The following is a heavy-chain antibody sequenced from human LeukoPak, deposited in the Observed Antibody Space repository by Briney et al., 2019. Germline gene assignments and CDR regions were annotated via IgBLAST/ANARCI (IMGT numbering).Heavy chain of an antibody. CDR3: ARGSRITMVRGVQYYFDY. CDR2: INHSGST. V-gene: IGHV4-34*01. J-gene: IGHJ4*02. CDR1: GGSFSGYY. D-gene: IGHD3-10*01. Sequence: PSETLSLTCAVYGGSFSGYYWSWIRQPPGKGLEWIGEINHSGSTNYNPSLKSRVTISVDTSKNQFSLKLSSVTAADTAVYYCARGSRITMVRGVQYYFDYWGQGTLVTVSS.